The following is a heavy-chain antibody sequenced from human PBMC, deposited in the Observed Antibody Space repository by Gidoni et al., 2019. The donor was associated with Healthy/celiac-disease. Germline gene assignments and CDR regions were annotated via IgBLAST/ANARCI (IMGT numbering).Heavy chain of an antibody. J-gene: IGHJ3*02. D-gene: IGHD2-2*01. CDR2: ISSSSSYI. CDR1: GFTFSSYS. CDR3: ARDGLGYCSSTSCYHPVDI. V-gene: IGHV3-21*01. Sequence: EVQLVESGGGLVKPGGSLRLSCAASGFTFSSYSMNWVRQAPGKGLEWVSSISSSSSYIYYADSVKGRFTISRDNAKNSLYLQMNSLRAEDTAVYYCARDGLGYCSSTSCYHPVDIWGQGTMVTVSS.